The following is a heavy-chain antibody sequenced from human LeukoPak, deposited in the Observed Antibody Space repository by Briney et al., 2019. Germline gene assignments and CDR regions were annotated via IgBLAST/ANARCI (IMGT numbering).Heavy chain of an antibody. CDR1: GFTFGHYW. J-gene: IGHJ4*02. Sequence: GGSLRLSCAASGFTFGHYWMTWVRQAPGKGLEWVANINTDGSAIFYADSVKGRFTISRENVKNSLSLQMNSLRVEDTAVYYCATTDDSAAAPFWGQGTLVDVSS. V-gene: IGHV3-7*01. CDR3: ATTDDSAAAPF. D-gene: IGHD6-13*01. CDR2: INTDGSAI.